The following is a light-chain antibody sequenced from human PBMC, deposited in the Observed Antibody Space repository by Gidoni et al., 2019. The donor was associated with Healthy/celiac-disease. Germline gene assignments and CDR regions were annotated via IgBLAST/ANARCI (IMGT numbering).Light chain of an antibody. V-gene: IGKV4-1*01. CDR3: QQYYSTLCS. Sequence: DIVMTHSTDSLAGSLGERATINCKSRQSVLYSSNNKNYLAWYQQKTGQPPKLLLYWASTRESGVPDRFSGSGSGTDFTLTISSLQAEDVAVYYCQQYYSTLCSFGQGTKLEIK. CDR1: QSVLYSSNNKNY. J-gene: IGKJ2*04. CDR2: WAS.